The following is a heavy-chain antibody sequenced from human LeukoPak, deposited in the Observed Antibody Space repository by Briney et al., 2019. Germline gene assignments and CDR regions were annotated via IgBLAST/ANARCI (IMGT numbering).Heavy chain of an antibody. D-gene: IGHD3-10*01. CDR3: ATSDYGSGSNHDAFDI. CDR1: GYTLTELS. V-gene: IGHV1-24*01. Sequence: ASVKVSCKVSGYTLTELSMHWVRQAPGKGLEWVGGFDPEDGETIYAQKFQGRVTMTEDTSTDTAYMELSSLRSEDTAVYYCATSDYGSGSNHDAFDIWGQGTMVTVSS. CDR2: FDPEDGET. J-gene: IGHJ3*02.